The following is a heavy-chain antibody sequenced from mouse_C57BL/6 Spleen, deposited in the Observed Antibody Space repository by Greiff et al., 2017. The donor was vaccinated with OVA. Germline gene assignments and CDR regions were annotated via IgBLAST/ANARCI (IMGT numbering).Heavy chain of an antibody. Sequence: VQLQQPGAELVKPGASVKLSCKASGYTFTSYWMHWVKQRPGQGLEWIGMIHPNSGSTNYNEKFKSKATLTVDKSSSTAYMQLSSLTSEDSAVYYCARSYSNYVYFDVWGTGTTVTVSS. CDR1: GYTFTSYW. CDR3: ARSYSNYVYFDV. J-gene: IGHJ1*03. D-gene: IGHD2-5*01. CDR2: IHPNSGST. V-gene: IGHV1-64*01.